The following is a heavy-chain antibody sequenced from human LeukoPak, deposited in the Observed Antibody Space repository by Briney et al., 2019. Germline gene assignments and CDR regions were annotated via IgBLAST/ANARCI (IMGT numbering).Heavy chain of an antibody. D-gene: IGHD6-6*01. CDR3: ARGARIAARRENWFDP. V-gene: IGHV1-18*01. CDR1: GYTFTSYG. Sequence: ASVKVSCKASGYTFTSYGISWVRQAPGQGLEWMGWISAYNGNTNYAQKLQGRVTMTTDTSTSTAYMELRSLRSEDTAVYYCARGARIAARRENWFDPWGQGTLVTVSS. CDR2: ISAYNGNT. J-gene: IGHJ5*02.